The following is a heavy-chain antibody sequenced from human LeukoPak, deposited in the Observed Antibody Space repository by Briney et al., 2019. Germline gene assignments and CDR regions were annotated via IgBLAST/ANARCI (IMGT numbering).Heavy chain of an antibody. CDR1: GGSFSNYY. J-gene: IGHJ6*03. CDR2: IYHTGST. Sequence: SETLSLTCAVYGGSFSNYYWSWIRQPPGKGLEWIGDIYHTGSTTYNPSLKSRVTISVDTSKNQFSLKLSSVTAADTAVYYCARQGGQYSSSWRYYYYMDVWGKGTTVTISS. CDR3: ARQGGQYSSSWRYYYYMDV. D-gene: IGHD6-13*01. V-gene: IGHV4-34*01.